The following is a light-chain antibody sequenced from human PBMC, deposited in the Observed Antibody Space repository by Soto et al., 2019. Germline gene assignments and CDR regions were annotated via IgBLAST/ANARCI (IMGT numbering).Light chain of an antibody. V-gene: IGLV2-23*03. Sequence: QSALTQPASVSGSPGQSITISCTGTSSDVGSYNLVSWYQQHPGKAPKLMIYEGSKRPSGVSNRFSGSKSGNTASLTISGLQAEDEADYYCCSYAGSSTFLWVFGTGTKVTV. CDR3: CSYAGSSTFLWV. CDR1: SSDVGSYNL. CDR2: EGS. J-gene: IGLJ1*01.